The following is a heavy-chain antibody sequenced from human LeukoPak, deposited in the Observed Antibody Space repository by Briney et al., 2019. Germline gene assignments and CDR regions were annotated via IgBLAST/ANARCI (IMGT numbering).Heavy chain of an antibody. J-gene: IGHJ4*02. D-gene: IGHD4-17*01. CDR2: ISAYNGNT. CDR1: GYTFTSYG. V-gene: IGHV1-18*01. Sequence: ASVKVSCKASGYTFTSYGISWVRQAPGQGLEWMGWISAYNGNTNYAQKLQGRVTMTTDTSTSTAYMELRSLRSDDTAVYYCAKSHDYGDYGEFDYWGQGTLVTVCS. CDR3: AKSHDYGDYGEFDY.